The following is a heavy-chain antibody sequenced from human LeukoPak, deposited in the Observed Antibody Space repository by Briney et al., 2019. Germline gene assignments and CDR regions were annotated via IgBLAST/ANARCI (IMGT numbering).Heavy chain of an antibody. CDR1: GFTFDDYG. CDR2: INWNGGST. J-gene: IGHJ3*02. D-gene: IGHD1-20*01. V-gene: IGHV3-20*04. Sequence: GGSLRLSCAPSGFTFDDYGMSWVRQAPGKGLEWVSGINWNGGSTGYADSVKGRFTISRDNAKNSLYLQMNSLRAEDTALYYCARDRGLTGTNDAFDIWGQGTMVTVSS. CDR3: ARDRGLTGTNDAFDI.